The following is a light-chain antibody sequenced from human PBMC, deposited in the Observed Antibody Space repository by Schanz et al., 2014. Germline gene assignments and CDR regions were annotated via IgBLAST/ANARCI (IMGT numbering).Light chain of an antibody. CDR3: QQYNNWQRT. J-gene: IGKJ1*01. CDR2: GAS. V-gene: IGKV3D-15*01. CDR1: QGVDSSY. Sequence: EIVMTQSPGTLSLSPGERATLSCRASQGVDSSYLAWYQQKPGQAPRLLIYGASTRATGIPDRFSGSGSGTEFTLTISSLQSEDFALYYCQQYNNWQRTFGQGTKVEIK.